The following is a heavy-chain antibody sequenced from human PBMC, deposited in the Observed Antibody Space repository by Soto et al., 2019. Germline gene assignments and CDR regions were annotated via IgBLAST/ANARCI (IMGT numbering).Heavy chain of an antibody. Sequence: EVQLVESGGGLVQSGGSLRLSCAASGFTFNSYWMHWVRHARGKGLMWVSYISADGSYATYPDSVKGRFTTSRDNAKNTLYLQVSSLSAEDTAIYDFARDRPYGVNPQNFFDYWGQGTLLTVSS. V-gene: IGHV3-74*01. CDR1: GFTFNSYW. D-gene: IGHD4-17*01. J-gene: IGHJ4*02. CDR3: ARDRPYGVNPQNFFDY. CDR2: ISADGSYA.